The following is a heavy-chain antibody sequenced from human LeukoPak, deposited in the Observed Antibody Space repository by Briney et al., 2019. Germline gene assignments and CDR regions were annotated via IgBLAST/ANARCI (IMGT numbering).Heavy chain of an antibody. CDR3: ARPSGSYGRYYFDY. D-gene: IGHD1-26*01. Sequence: GASVKVSCKASGGTFSSYTISWVRQAPGHGLEWMGRIIPILGIANYAQKFQGRVMITADKSTSTAYMELSSLRSEDTAVYYCARPSGSYGRYYFDYWGQGTLVTVSS. J-gene: IGHJ4*02. CDR1: GGTFSSYT. CDR2: IIPILGIA. V-gene: IGHV1-69*02.